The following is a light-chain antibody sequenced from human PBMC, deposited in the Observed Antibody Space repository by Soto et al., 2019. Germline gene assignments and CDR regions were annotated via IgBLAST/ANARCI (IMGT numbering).Light chain of an antibody. CDR1: SSDVGRYNL. J-gene: IGLJ2*01. Sequence: QPVLAQPASVSGSPGQSITISCTGTSSDVGRYNLVSWYQQHPDKAPKLVIFEDNKRPSGVSHRFSASKSGNTASLTISGLQADDEAHYYCCSHAGRGTVIFGGGTKLTVL. CDR2: EDN. CDR3: CSHAGRGTVI. V-gene: IGLV2-23*01.